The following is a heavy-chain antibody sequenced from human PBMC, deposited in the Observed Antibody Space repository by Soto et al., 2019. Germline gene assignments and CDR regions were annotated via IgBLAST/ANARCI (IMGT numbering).Heavy chain of an antibody. D-gene: IGHD6-13*01. V-gene: IGHV1-2*04. CDR3: ARGAYSSSWYLAVVENGTGWFDP. Sequence: QVQLVQSGAEVKKPGASVKVSCKASGYTFTGYYMHWVRQAPGQGLEWMGWINPNSGGTNYAQKFQGWVTMTRDTSISTAYMELSRLRSDDTAVYYCARGAYSSSWYLAVVENGTGWFDPWGQGTLVTVSS. CDR2: INPNSGGT. J-gene: IGHJ5*02. CDR1: GYTFTGYY.